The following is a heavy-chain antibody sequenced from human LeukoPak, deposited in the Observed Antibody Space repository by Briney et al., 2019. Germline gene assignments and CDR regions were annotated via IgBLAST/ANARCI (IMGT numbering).Heavy chain of an antibody. CDR2: LSRSGSTM. CDR3: ARVAQITTSAVAHTFYYMDI. D-gene: IGHD3-3*01. CDR1: GFTFSSYE. V-gene: IGHV3-48*03. Sequence: PGGSLRLSCEASGFTFSSYEMNWVSQAPGKGLEWVSYLSRSGSTMYYADTVKGRFAISRDNSKNSLYLQMHSLRAEDTAVYYCARVAQITTSAVAHTFYYMDIWGKGATITVSS. J-gene: IGHJ6*03.